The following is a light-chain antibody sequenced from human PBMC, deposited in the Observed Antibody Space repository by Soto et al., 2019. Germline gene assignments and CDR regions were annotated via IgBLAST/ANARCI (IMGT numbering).Light chain of an antibody. Sequence: DIQMTQSPSTLSASVGDRVIITCRASQSIRAWLAWYQQKPGRPPKLLIFDASSLETGVPSRFSGSGSDTDFTLTINDLQPDDFATYYCQQYHTYSYTFGQGTRLEIK. CDR3: QQYHTYSYT. CDR2: DAS. J-gene: IGKJ2*01. V-gene: IGKV1-5*01. CDR1: QSIRAW.